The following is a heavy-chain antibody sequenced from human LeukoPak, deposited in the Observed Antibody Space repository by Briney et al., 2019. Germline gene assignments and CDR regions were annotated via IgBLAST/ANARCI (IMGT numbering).Heavy chain of an antibody. CDR3: ARLIDSYDTSGYYLDY. J-gene: IGHJ4*02. CDR1: GYSFTSYW. D-gene: IGHD3-22*01. V-gene: IGHV5-51*01. Sequence: GESLQISCKGSGYSFTSYWIGWVRQMPGKGLEWMGIIYPGDSDTRYSPSFQGQVTISADKSISTAYLQWSSLKASDTAMYYCARLIDSYDTSGYYLDYWGQGTLVTVSS. CDR2: IYPGDSDT.